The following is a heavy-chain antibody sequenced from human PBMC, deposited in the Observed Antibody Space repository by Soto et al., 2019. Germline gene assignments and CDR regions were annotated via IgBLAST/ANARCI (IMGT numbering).Heavy chain of an antibody. CDR2: IYYSGST. V-gene: IGHV4-39*01. Sequence: SETLSLTCTVSGGSISSSSYYWGWIRQPPGKGLEWIGSIYYSGSTYYNPSLKSRVTISVDTSKNQFSLKLSSVTAADTAVYYCARPGSEKYYDFWSGYYTIRGNWFDPWGQGTLVTVSS. CDR3: ARPGSEKYYDFWSGYYTIRGNWFDP. D-gene: IGHD3-3*01. CDR1: GGSISSSSYY. J-gene: IGHJ5*02.